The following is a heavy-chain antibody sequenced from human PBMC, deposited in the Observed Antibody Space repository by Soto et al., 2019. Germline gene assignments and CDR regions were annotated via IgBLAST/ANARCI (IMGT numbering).Heavy chain of an antibody. CDR1: GGSISSSSYY. V-gene: IGHV4-39*01. Sequence: LPLTCTVSGGSISSSSYYWGWIRQPPGKGLEWIGSIYYTGSTYYNPSLKSRVTISVDTSKNQFSLKLSSVTAADTAVYYCARSIAAAGPGVFDYWGQGTLVTVSS. CDR3: ARSIAAAGPGVFDY. D-gene: IGHD6-13*01. CDR2: IYYTGST. J-gene: IGHJ4*02.